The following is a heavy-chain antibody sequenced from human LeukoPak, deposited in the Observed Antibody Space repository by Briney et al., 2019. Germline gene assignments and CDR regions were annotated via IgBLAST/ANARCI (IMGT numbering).Heavy chain of an antibody. Sequence: PGGSLRLSCAASGFTFANYAMHWVPHAPGKGLEWVSSISWNSGNTDYADSVKSRFPISRDNAKSSLYLQMNSLKVEVTALYYCAKSGQYCSCGTCQSWSDPWGRGTLVTVS. D-gene: IGHD2-15*01. J-gene: IGHJ5*02. CDR1: GFTFANYA. V-gene: IGHV3-9*01. CDR2: ISWNSGNT. CDR3: AKSGQYCSCGTCQSWSDP.